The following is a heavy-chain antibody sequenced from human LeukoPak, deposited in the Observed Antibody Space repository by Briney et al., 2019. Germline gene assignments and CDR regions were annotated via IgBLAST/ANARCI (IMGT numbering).Heavy chain of an antibody. D-gene: IGHD1-26*01. CDR1: GYSISSGYY. V-gene: IGHV4-61*01. J-gene: IGHJ4*02. Sequence: SETLSLTCTVSGYSISSGYYWGWIRQPPGKGLEWIGYIYYSGSTNYKPSLKSRVTISVDTSKNQFSLKLSSVTAADTAVYYCARAVGQQLLLWGQGTLVTVSS. CDR3: ARAVGQQLLL. CDR2: IYYSGST.